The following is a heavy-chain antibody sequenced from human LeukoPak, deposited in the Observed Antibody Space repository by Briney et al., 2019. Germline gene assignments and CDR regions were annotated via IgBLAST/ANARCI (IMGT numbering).Heavy chain of an antibody. Sequence: GGSRRLSCAASGLTFSSYAMAWVRQAPGKGLEWVSSVSGSGSGTYYADSVKGRFTISRDNSKNTVYLQMNSLRADDTAVYYCAKDHPFDYYYATSGYFLYWGQGTLVTVSS. V-gene: IGHV3-23*01. CDR2: VSGSGSGT. CDR3: AKDHPFDYYYATSGYFLY. J-gene: IGHJ4*02. D-gene: IGHD3-22*01. CDR1: GLTFSSYA.